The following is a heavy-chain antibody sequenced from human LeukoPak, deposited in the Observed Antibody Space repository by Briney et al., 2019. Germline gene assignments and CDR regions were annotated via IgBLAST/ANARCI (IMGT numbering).Heavy chain of an antibody. CDR1: GFTFSSYA. CDR2: ISYDGSNK. V-gene: IGHV3-30-3*01. D-gene: IGHD3-16*01. CDR3: ARGVMITFGGVRNWFDP. J-gene: IGHJ5*02. Sequence: GGSLRLSCAASGFTFSSYAMHWVRQAPGKGLEWVAVISYDGSNKYYADSVKGRFTISRDNSKNTLYLQMNSLRAEDTAVYYCARGVMITFGGVRNWFDPWGQGTLVTVSS.